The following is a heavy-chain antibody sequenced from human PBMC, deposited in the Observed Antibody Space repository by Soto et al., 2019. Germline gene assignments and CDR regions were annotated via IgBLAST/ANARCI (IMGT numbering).Heavy chain of an antibody. CDR3: AKGPRGDGYNPCDYCGLDV. V-gene: IGHV4-59*01. Sequence: QVQLQESGPGLVKPSEPLSLTCTVPGGSISSYYWTWIRQPPGKGLECIGYIYYSGSTNYNPSLKTRVTITLDTSKNKFSRTPTTVTAGDTAVYYGAKGPRGDGYNPCDYCGLDVWGQGTTVTVSS. D-gene: IGHD5-12*01. CDR1: GGSISSYY. J-gene: IGHJ6*02. CDR2: IYYSGST.